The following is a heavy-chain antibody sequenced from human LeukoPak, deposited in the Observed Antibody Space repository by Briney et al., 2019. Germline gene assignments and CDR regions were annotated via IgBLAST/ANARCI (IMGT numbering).Heavy chain of an antibody. J-gene: IGHJ3*02. D-gene: IGHD4-17*01. CDR3: ARDGDYGDYNAFDI. V-gene: IGHV1-8*01. Sequence: GASVKVSCKASVYTFTSYDINWVRQATGQGLEWMGWMNPNSGNTGYAQKFQGRVTMTRNTSISTAYMELSSLRSEDTAVYYCARDGDYGDYNAFDIWGQGTMVTVSS. CDR1: VYTFTSYD. CDR2: MNPNSGNT.